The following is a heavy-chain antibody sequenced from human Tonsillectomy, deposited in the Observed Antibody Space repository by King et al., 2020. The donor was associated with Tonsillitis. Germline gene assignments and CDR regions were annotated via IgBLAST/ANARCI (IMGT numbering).Heavy chain of an antibody. J-gene: IGHJ5*02. CDR1: GGIFSSSA. D-gene: IGHD3-10*01. CDR2: ITPILRTA. Sequence: QLVQSGAEVKKPGSSVKVSCRASGGIFSSSAISWVRQAPGQGLEWMGGITPILRTANLAQKFQGRVTISADESTSPAYMELSSLKSQETAVYYCARGYGSGTYVSWGQGTLVTASS. V-gene: IGHV1-69*01. CDR3: ARGYGSGTYVS.